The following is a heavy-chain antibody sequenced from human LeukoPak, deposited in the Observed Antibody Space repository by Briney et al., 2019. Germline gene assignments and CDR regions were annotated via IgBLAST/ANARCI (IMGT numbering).Heavy chain of an antibody. D-gene: IGHD2-15*01. CDR3: AREHKEECSGGSCYSWFDP. CDR1: GFTFSSYW. J-gene: IGHJ5*02. V-gene: IGHV3-7*01. CDR2: IKQDGSEK. Sequence: SGGSLRLSCAASGFTFSSYWMSWVRQAPGKGLEWVANIKQDGSEKYYVDSVKGRFTISRDNAKNSLYLQMNSLRAEDTAVYYCAREHKEECSGGSCYSWFDPWGQGTLVTVSS.